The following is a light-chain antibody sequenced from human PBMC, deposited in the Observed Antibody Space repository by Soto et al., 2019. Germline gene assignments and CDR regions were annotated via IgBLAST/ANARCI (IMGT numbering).Light chain of an antibody. J-gene: IGLJ2*01. CDR2: DVS. V-gene: IGLV2-14*01. CDR3: SSYTNSGTLVV. CDR1: SSDVGGYNF. Sequence: QSVLTQPASMSGSPGQSITISCTGSSSDVGGYNFVSWYQQHPGKAPKLMIYDVSNLPSGVSNRFSGSTSGNTASLTISGLQAEDEAEYYCSSYTNSGTLVVFGGGTKVTVL.